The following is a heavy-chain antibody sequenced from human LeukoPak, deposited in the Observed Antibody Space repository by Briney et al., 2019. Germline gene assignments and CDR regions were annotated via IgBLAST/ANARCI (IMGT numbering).Heavy chain of an antibody. D-gene: IGHD5-12*01. Sequence: GGSLRLSCAASGFTFSSYWMHWVRQAPGMGPVWVSRINADGSSTSYADSVKGRFTISRDNAKNTLYLQMNSLRAEDTAVYYCARGGPSGYANCFDRWGQGTLVTVSS. V-gene: IGHV3-74*01. J-gene: IGHJ5*02. CDR1: GFTFSSYW. CDR3: ARGGPSGYANCFDR. CDR2: INADGSST.